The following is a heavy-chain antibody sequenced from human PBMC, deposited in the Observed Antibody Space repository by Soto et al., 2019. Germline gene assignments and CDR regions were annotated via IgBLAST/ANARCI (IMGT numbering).Heavy chain of an antibody. CDR1: GGTFSSYA. Sequence: QVQLVQSGAEVKKPGSSVKVSCKASGGTFSSYAISWVRQAPGQGLEWMGGIIPIFGTANYAQKFQGRVTITADESTSTASMELSSLRSEDTAVYYCAGTGDYYYYYGMDVWGQGTTVTVSS. CDR3: AGTGDYYYYYGMDV. V-gene: IGHV1-69*12. CDR2: IIPIFGTA. J-gene: IGHJ6*02.